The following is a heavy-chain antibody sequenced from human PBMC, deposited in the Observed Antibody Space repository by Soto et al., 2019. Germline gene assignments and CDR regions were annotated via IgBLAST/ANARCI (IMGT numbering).Heavy chain of an antibody. CDR1: GGSTSSANS. CDR3: SREGGESSDGLYYFDS. Sequence: SETLSLTCTVSGGSTSSANSWSWIRQPPGKGLEWIGHIYYSGNTDYNPSLKSRLAISIDTSKNQFSLKLSSVTAADTAVYFCSREGGESSDGLYYFDSWGQGSLVTVSS. J-gene: IGHJ4*02. CDR2: IYYSGNT. D-gene: IGHD3-16*01. V-gene: IGHV4-30-4*01.